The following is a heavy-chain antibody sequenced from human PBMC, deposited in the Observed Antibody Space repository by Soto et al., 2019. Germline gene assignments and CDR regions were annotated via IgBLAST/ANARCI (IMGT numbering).Heavy chain of an antibody. V-gene: IGHV4-59*01. CDR1: GGSISSYY. D-gene: IGHD2-8*01. J-gene: IGHJ5*02. Sequence: SETLSLTCSVSGGSISSYYWSWIRQPPGKGLEWIGYIYYSGSTNYNPSLKSRVTISVDTSKNQFSLKLSSVTAADTAVYYCARDLGCTNGVCYRGRFDPWGQGTLVTVSS. CDR3: ARDLGCTNGVCYRGRFDP. CDR2: IYYSGST.